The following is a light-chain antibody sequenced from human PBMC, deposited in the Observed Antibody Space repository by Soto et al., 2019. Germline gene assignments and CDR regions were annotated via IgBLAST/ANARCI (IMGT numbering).Light chain of an antibody. Sequence: QSVLTQPPSASGTPGQRVTISCSGSSSNIGSNYVYWYHQLPGTAPKLVIYRNNQRPSGVPDRISGSKSGTSASLAISGLQAEDEADYYCQSYDSSLSGYVFGTGTKVTVL. V-gene: IGLV1-47*01. CDR2: RNN. J-gene: IGLJ1*01. CDR1: SSNIGSNY. CDR3: QSYDSSLSGYV.